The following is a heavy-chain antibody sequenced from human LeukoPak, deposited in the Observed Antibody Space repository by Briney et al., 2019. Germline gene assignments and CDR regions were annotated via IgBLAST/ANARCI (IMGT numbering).Heavy chain of an antibody. J-gene: IGHJ4*02. CDR1: GFTFSSYW. CDR2: IKQDGSEK. CDR3: GGGPGGDSGGYIDH. V-gene: IGHV3-7*03. D-gene: IGHD2-21*02. Sequence: PGGSLRLSCAASGFTFSSYWMSWVRQAPGKGLEWVANIKQDGSEKYYVDSVKGRFTISRDNAKNSLYLQMNSLRAEDTAVYYCGGGPGGDSGGYIDHWGQGTRVTVSS.